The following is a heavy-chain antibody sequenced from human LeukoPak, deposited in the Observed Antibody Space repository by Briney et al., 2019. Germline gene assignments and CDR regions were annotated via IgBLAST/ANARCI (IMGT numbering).Heavy chain of an antibody. CDR1: GFTVSSNY. V-gene: IGHV3-53*01. CDR3: AREAPGWSSGVYYFDY. Sequence: PGGSLRLSCAASGFTVSSNYMRWVRQAPGKGLEWVSVIYSGGSTYYADSVKGRFTISSDNSKNTLYLHMNSLRAEDTAVYYCAREAPGWSSGVYYFDYWGQGTLVTVSS. D-gene: IGHD6-19*01. J-gene: IGHJ4*02. CDR2: IYSGGST.